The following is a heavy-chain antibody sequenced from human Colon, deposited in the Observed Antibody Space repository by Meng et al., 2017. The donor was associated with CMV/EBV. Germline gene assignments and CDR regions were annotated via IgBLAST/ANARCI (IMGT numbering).Heavy chain of an antibody. CDR1: GGFISGSSYY. D-gene: IGHD3-22*01. J-gene: IGHJ6*03. CDR2: MYYSGNT. CDR3: ARTVQWLAPFYYYMDV. Sequence: QLQRQESGPGLVKASEILSLTCTVSGGFISGSSYYWGWIRQPPGKGLEWIGSMYYSGNTHYKSSLKSRVTISVDTSKNQFSLRLNSVTAADTAVYYCARTVQWLAPFYYYMDVWGKGTLVTVFS. V-gene: IGHV4-39*07.